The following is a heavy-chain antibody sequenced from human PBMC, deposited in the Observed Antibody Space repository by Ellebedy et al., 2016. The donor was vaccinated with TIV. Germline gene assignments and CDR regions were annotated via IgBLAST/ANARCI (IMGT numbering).Heavy chain of an antibody. CDR3: ARESGGGIDY. CDR2: IYSGGST. V-gene: IGHV3-66*01. CDR1: GFTVSSNY. J-gene: IGHJ4*02. Sequence: PGGSLRLSCAASGFTVSSNYMSCVRQAPGKGLEWVSVIYSGGSTYYADSVKGRFTISRDNSKNTLDLQMNSLRAEDTAVYYWARESGGGIDYWGQGTLVTVSS. D-gene: IGHD3-16*01.